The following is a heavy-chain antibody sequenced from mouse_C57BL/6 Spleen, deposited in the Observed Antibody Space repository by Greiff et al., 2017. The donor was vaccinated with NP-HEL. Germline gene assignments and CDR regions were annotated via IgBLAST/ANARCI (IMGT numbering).Heavy chain of an antibody. CDR1: GYSFTGYY. D-gene: IGHD2-3*01. Sequence: EVQLQESGPELVKPGASVKISCKASGYSFTGYYMNWVKQSPEKSLEWIGEINPSTGGTTYNQKFKAKATLTVDKSSSTAYLQLKSLTSEDSAVYYCARRIYDGYYPFAYWGQGTLVTVSA. CDR2: INPSTGGT. CDR3: ARRIYDGYYPFAY. V-gene: IGHV1-42*01. J-gene: IGHJ3*01.